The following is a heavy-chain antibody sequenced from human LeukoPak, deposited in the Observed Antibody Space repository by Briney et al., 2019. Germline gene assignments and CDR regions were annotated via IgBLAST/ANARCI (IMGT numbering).Heavy chain of an antibody. CDR3: ARDLAYSRLDY. J-gene: IGHJ4*02. V-gene: IGHV3-7*01. D-gene: IGHD5-18*01. CDR1: GFSLGDFN. CDR2: INPDGNKK. Sequence: PGGSLRLSCVAYGFSLGDFNMIWVRQAPGKGLEWVASINPDGNKKYSADSVKGRFTISRDNAENSLYLQMNSLRVEDTAFYYCARDLAYSRLDYWGQGMLVTVSS.